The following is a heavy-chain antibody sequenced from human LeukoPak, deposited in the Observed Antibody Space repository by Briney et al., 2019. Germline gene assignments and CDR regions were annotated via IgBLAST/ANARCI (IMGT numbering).Heavy chain of an antibody. V-gene: IGHV4-34*01. CDR1: GGSISSYY. J-gene: IGHJ4*02. D-gene: IGHD6-6*01. CDR3: ARWDSSSGVDY. CDR2: INHSGST. Sequence: PSETLSLTCTVSGGSISSYYWSWIRQPPGKGLEWIGEINHSGSTNYNPSLKSRVTISVDTSKNQFSLKLSSVTAADTAVYYCARWDSSSGVDYWGQGTLVTVSS.